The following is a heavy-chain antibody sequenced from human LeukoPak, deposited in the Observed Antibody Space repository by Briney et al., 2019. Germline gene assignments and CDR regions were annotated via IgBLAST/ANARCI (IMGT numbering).Heavy chain of an antibody. Sequence: SETLSLTCAVYGGSSSGYYWSWIRQPPGKGLEWIGEINHSGSTNYNPSLKSRVTISVDTSKNQFSLKLSSVTAADTAVYYCARGGHSTRVFAFDIWGQGTMVTVSS. V-gene: IGHV4-34*01. CDR1: GGSSSGYY. CDR2: INHSGST. CDR3: ARGGHSTRVFAFDI. J-gene: IGHJ3*02. D-gene: IGHD2-2*01.